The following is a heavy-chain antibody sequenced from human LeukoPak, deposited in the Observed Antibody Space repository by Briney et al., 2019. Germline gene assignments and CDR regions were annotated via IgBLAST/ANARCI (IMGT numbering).Heavy chain of an antibody. V-gene: IGHV4-38-2*02. D-gene: IGHD3-10*01. Sequence: PSETLSLTCTVSGYSISSGYYWGWIRQPPGKGLEWIGNIYHSGSTSYNPSLKSRVTISVDTSKNQFSLKLSSVTAADTAVYYCARRANVLLWFGETHNWFDPWGQGTLVTVSS. CDR3: ARRANVLLWFGETHNWFDP. J-gene: IGHJ5*02. CDR1: GYSISSGYY. CDR2: IYHSGST.